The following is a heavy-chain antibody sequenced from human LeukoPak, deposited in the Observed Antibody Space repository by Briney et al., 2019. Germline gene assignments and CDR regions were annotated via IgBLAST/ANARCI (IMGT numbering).Heavy chain of an antibody. Sequence: SETLSLTCTVSGGSISSYYWSWIRQPPGKGLEWIGFSYYSGTTNYNPSLKGRVTISLDTSKNQFSLGLSSVTAADTAVYYCARGRGSGSYYRVDYWGQGTLVTVSS. D-gene: IGHD3-10*01. CDR3: ARGRGSGSYYRVDY. CDR2: SYYSGTT. CDR1: GGSISSYY. J-gene: IGHJ4*02. V-gene: IGHV4-59*01.